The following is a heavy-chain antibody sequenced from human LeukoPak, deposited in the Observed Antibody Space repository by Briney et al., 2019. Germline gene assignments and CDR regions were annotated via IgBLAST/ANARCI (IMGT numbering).Heavy chain of an antibody. CDR3: ARGGGGSSGYYLGHDAFDI. CDR2: MNPNSGNT. V-gene: IGHV1-8*01. CDR1: GYTFTSYD. Sequence: ASVKVSCKASGYTFTSYDINWVRQATGRGLEWMGWMNPNSGNTGYAQKFQGRVTMTRNTSISTAYMELSSLRSEDTAVYYCARGGGGSSGYYLGHDAFDIWGQGTMVTVSS. D-gene: IGHD3-22*01. J-gene: IGHJ3*02.